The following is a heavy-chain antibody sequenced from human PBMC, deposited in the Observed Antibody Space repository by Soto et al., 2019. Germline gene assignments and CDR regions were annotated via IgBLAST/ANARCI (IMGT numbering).Heavy chain of an antibody. CDR1: GFTLSMSA. D-gene: IGHD3-16*02. J-gene: IGHJ3*01. CDR2: ISDSGDRT. Sequence: GWSLRLSCASSGFTLSMSAVSWVRQAPGKGLEWVSYISDSGDRTYYADSVKGRFTISRDRSKNTVSLQMDSLRAEDTAVYYCAKDRGIIVKAGDAFDVWGQGTKVTVSS. CDR3: AKDRGIIVKAGDAFDV. V-gene: IGHV3-23*01.